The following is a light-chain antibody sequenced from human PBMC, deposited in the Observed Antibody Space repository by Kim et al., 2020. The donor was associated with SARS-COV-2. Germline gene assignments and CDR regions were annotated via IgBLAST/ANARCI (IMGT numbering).Light chain of an antibody. CDR2: AAS. CDR3: QQLNSYPPS. V-gene: IGKV1-9*01. Sequence: DIQLTQSPSFLSASVGDRVTITCRASQGISSYLDWYQQKPGKAPKLLIYAASTLQSGVPSRFSGSGSGTEFTLTISSLQPEDFATYYCQQLNSYPPSFGQGTKLEI. CDR1: QGISSY. J-gene: IGKJ2*03.